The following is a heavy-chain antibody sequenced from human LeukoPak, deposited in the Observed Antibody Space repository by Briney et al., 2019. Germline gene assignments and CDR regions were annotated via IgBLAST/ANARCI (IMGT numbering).Heavy chain of an antibody. CDR1: GASFSDYY. V-gene: IGHV4-34*01. CDR3: ARVDSSSRWYFDL. CDR2: INLSGST. J-gene: IGHJ2*01. D-gene: IGHD6-6*01. Sequence: KSSETLSLTCAVYGASFSDYYWSWIRQPPGKGLEWIGEINLSGSTNYNPSLESRVTMSPDTSKNQFSLKLSSVTAADTAVYYCARVDSSSRWYFDLWGRGTLVTVSS.